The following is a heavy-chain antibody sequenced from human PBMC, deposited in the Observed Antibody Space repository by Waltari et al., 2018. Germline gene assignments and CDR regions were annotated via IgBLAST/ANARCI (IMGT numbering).Heavy chain of an antibody. D-gene: IGHD6-13*01. CDR3: ARERSAAGAFDV. J-gene: IGHJ3*01. Sequence: EVQLVESGGGLVQPGGSLRLSCAASGFTFSSYSMNWVRQAPGQGLEWVSYITSSSSTMWYADSVRGRLTISRDNAKNSVYLQMNNLRAEDTAVYYCARERSAAGAFDVWGQGTMVTVSS. V-gene: IGHV3-48*04. CDR2: ITSSSSTM. CDR1: GFTFSSYS.